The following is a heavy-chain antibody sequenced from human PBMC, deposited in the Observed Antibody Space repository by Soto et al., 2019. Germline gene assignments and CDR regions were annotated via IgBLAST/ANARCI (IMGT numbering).Heavy chain of an antibody. CDR3: ARGPGDCSSTSCYAGTLYGMDV. CDR1: GYTFTSYA. J-gene: IGHJ6*02. CDR2: INAGNGNT. Sequence: QVQLVQSGAEVKKPGASVKVSCKASGYTFTSYAMHWVRQAPGQRLEWMGWINAGNGNTKYSQKFQGRVTITRDTAASTAYMELISLRSEDTAVYYCARGPGDCSSTSCYAGTLYGMDVWGQGTTVTVSS. V-gene: IGHV1-3*01. D-gene: IGHD2-2*01.